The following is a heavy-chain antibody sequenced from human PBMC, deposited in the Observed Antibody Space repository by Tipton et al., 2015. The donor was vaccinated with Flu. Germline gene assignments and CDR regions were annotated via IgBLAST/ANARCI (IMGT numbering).Heavy chain of an antibody. V-gene: IGHV3-7*01. J-gene: IGHJ3*01. CDR2: ISQDGSKK. D-gene: IGHD3-3*01. CDR1: GFTFSNYW. Sequence: GSLRLSCAASGFTFSNYWMSWIRQAPRTGLQWVAHISQDGSKKYYVDSVKGRFTISRDNSKNTLYLQIDSLRADDTAVYYCARDWIFGGGGGLDVWGPGTMVTVSS. CDR3: ARDWIFGGGGGLDV.